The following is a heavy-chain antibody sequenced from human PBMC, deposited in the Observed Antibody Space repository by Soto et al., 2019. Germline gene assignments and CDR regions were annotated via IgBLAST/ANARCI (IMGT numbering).Heavy chain of an antibody. J-gene: IGHJ5*02. CDR1: GGSIGTSAYY. CDR2: INHSGNT. CDR3: SRRAPEGFDP. Sequence: SETLSLTCAVSGGSIGTSAYYWGWIRQAPGKGLEWIGSINHSGNTYLSPSLKDRVTMSVDTSKNCFSLKLRSATAADTGLYYCSRRAPEGFDPWGQGTLVTVSS. V-gene: IGHV4-39*01.